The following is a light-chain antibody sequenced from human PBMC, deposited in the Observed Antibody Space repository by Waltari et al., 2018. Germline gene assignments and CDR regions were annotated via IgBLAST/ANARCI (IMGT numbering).Light chain of an antibody. Sequence: EIVMTQSPATMSVSPGEGATLSCRASQSVSRNLAWYQQKPGQAPRLFIYGASTRATGIPARFSGSGSGTEFTLTISSLQSEDFAVYYCQRTGPVAFGQGTKVEIK. V-gene: IGKV3-15*01. CDR3: QRTGPVA. CDR2: GAS. CDR1: QSVSRN. J-gene: IGKJ1*01.